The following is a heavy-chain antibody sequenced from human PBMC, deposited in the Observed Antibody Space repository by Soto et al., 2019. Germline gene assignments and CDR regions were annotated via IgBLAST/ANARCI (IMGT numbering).Heavy chain of an antibody. J-gene: IGHJ4*01. CDR1: GFTFSYYY. D-gene: IGHD3-22*01. CDR2: ISGGGGSTI. Sequence: GGSLRLSCAASGFTFSYYYMTWVRQAPGKGLEWLSYISGGGGSTIYYADSVEGRFTISRDNARNSVFLQMNSLRVDDTAVYYCARMSGYYDSSGYDYWGHGTLVTVSS. CDR3: ARMSGYYDSSGYDY. V-gene: IGHV3-11*01.